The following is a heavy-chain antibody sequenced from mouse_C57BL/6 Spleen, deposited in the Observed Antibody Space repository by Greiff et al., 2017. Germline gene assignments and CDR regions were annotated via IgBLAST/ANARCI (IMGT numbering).Heavy chain of an antibody. J-gene: IGHJ4*01. V-gene: IGHV1-64*01. CDR1: GYTFTSYW. Sequence: VQLQQSGAELVKPGASVKLSCKASGYTFTSYWMHWVKQRPGQGLEWIGMIHPNSGSTNYNEKFKSKATLTVDKSSSTAYMQLRSLTSEDSAVYYCASLRYYYAMDYWGQGTSVTVSS. CDR3: ASLRYYYAMDY. CDR2: IHPNSGST.